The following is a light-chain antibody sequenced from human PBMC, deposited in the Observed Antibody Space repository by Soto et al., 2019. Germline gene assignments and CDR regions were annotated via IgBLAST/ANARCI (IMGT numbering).Light chain of an antibody. CDR2: GAS. CDR1: QRVSTW. Sequence: MTQSPVTLSVSPGETATLSCRASQRVSTWLAWYQQKPGKAPKLLIYGASSLQSGVPSRFSGSGSETDFTLTISSLQPEDFATYSCQQSYSTTWTFGQGTKVDIK. J-gene: IGKJ1*01. V-gene: IGKV1-39*01. CDR3: QQSYSTTWT.